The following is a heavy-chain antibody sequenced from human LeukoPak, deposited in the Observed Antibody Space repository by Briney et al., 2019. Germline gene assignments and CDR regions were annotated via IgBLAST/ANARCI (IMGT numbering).Heavy chain of an antibody. V-gene: IGHV4-34*01. D-gene: IGHD3-10*01. CDR3: ARGRVWFGER. CDR2: INHSGSS. Sequence: PSETLSLTCAVYGESFKDYYWNWIRQPPGKGLEWIGEINHSGSSNYNPSLKSRVTISVDTSKNQFSLKLSSVTAADTAVYYCARGRVWFGERWGQGTLVTVSS. CDR1: GESFKDYY. J-gene: IGHJ4*02.